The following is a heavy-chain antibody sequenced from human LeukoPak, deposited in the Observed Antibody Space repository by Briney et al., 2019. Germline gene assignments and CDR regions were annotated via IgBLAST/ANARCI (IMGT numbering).Heavy chain of an antibody. CDR2: ISGSGGST. Sequence: GGSLRLSCAASGFTFSSYAMSWVRQAPGKGLEWVSAISGSGGSTYYADSVKGRFTISRDNSKNTLYLQMNSLRAEDTAVYYCAKDRGWFGELLYFDYWGQGTLVTVSS. V-gene: IGHV3-23*01. J-gene: IGHJ4*02. D-gene: IGHD3-10*01. CDR1: GFTFSSYA. CDR3: AKDRGWFGELLYFDY.